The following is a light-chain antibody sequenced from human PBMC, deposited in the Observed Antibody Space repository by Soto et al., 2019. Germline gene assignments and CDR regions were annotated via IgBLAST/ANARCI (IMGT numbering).Light chain of an antibody. J-gene: IGKJ1*01. CDR3: QQYGSSPQT. CDR1: QSLRSS. V-gene: IGKV3-15*01. CDR2: DAS. Sequence: ETMMTQSPDTLSVSLGERATLSCRASQSLRSSLAWYQQKPGQAPRLLIYDASTRATGIPARFSGSGSGTDFTLTISGLQSEDFAVYYCQQYGSSPQTFGQGTKVDNK.